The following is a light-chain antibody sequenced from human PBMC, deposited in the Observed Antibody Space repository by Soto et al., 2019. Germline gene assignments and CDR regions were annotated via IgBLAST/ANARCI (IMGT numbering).Light chain of an antibody. V-gene: IGKV1-5*03. Sequence: DIQMTQSPSTLSASVGDRVTITCRASQTISNWLAWYQQRPGKAPNLLIYKASSLESGVSSRFSGSGVGTEFTLTISSLQPDDFATYYCQHYNSYPYTFGQGTKLEIK. CDR2: KAS. CDR1: QTISNW. J-gene: IGKJ2*01. CDR3: QHYNSYPYT.